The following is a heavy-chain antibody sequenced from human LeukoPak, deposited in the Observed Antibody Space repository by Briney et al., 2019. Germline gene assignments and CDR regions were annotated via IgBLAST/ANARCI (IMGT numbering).Heavy chain of an antibody. D-gene: IGHD3-10*01. CDR3: ARHGAYYFDY. J-gene: IGHJ4*02. V-gene: IGHV4-34*01. Sequence: SETLSLTCAVYGGSFSGYYWSWIRQSPGRGLEWIAEIKYSGSTKYNPSLKSRVTILGDTSRNQFSLKLSSVTAADTAVYYCARHGAYYFDYWGQGMLVTVSS. CDR2: IKYSGST. CDR1: GGSFSGYY.